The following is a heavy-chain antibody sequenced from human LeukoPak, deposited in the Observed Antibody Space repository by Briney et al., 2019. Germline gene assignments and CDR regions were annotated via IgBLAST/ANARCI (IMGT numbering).Heavy chain of an antibody. CDR3: ARHPRDVYNFPYFYYGVDV. Sequence: PSETLSLTCSVSGGSISRYYWSWLRQPPGKGLEWIGDIYYNASTNYNPSLKSRVTISVDTSKNQFSLKLSSVTAADTAVYYCARHPRDVYNFPYFYYGVDVWGHGTTVTVSS. V-gene: IGHV4-59*08. D-gene: IGHD5-24*01. J-gene: IGHJ6*02. CDR2: IYYNAST. CDR1: GGSISRYY.